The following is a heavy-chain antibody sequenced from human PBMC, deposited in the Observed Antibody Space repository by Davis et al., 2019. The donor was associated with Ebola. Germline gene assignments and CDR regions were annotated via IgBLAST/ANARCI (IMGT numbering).Heavy chain of an antibody. CDR1: GFTFSGSA. CDR3: ARGRPSTVTKGFYFDY. D-gene: IGHD4-17*01. J-gene: IGHJ4*02. CDR2: ISSSISTI. Sequence: GESLKISCAASGFTFSGSAMHWVRQASGKGLEWVSSISSSISTIYYSDSVKGRFTISRDNAKNSLYLQMNSLRDEDTAVYYCARGRPSTVTKGFYFDYWGQGTLVTVSS. V-gene: IGHV3-48*02.